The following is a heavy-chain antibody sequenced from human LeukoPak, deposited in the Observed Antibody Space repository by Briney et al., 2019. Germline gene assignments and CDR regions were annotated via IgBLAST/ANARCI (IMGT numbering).Heavy chain of an antibody. V-gene: IGHV1-8*02. J-gene: IGHJ5*01. CDR2: MNPNSGNT. Sequence: GASVKVSCKASGYTFTSYDINWVRQAAGQGLEWMGWMNPNSGNTAYEQKFQGRVTMTRGTSITTAYMELSSLGSEDTAIYYCAKVASRSGNWFDSWGQGTQVTVSS. CDR1: GYTFTSYD. D-gene: IGHD3-10*01. CDR3: AKVASRSGNWFDS.